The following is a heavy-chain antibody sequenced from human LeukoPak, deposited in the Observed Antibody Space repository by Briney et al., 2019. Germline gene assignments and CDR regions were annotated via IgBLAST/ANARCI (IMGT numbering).Heavy chain of an antibody. Sequence: SETLSLTCTVSGGSISSYYWSWIRQPPGKGLEWIGYIYYSGSTNYNPSLKSRVTISVDTSKNQFSLKLSSVTAADTAVYYCARESVASNWFDPWGQGTLVSVST. CDR2: IYYSGST. D-gene: IGHD4-23*01. CDR1: GGSISSYY. CDR3: ARESVASNWFDP. V-gene: IGHV4-59*01. J-gene: IGHJ5*02.